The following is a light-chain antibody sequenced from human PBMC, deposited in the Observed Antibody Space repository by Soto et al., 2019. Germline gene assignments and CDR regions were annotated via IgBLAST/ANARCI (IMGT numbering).Light chain of an antibody. V-gene: IGKV1D-12*01. CDR2: AAS. Sequence: DIQVTQSPSSVSASVGDRVTITCRASQDIAGYLAWYKHKPGRAPELLIHAASSLQGGVPSRFGGSGSWTDFTLTINSLQPEDFATSYCQQAYSCPITFGQGTRLDIK. CDR1: QDIAGY. J-gene: IGKJ5*01. CDR3: QQAYSCPIT.